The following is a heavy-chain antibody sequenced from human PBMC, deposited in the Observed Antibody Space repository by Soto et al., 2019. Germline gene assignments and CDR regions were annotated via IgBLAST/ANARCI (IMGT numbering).Heavy chain of an antibody. CDR1: GFTFSDYG. V-gene: IGHV3-30*18. D-gene: IGHD4-17*01. CDR2: ISHDGSNK. Sequence: QVNLVESGGGVVQPGRSLRLSCAASGFTFSDYGMHWVRQAPGKGLEWVAAISHDGSNKFYGDSVKGRFTISRDNSKNTLLLQTDSLRDEDTAVYFCAKEARSRAVTATRVYGMDVWGQETTVAVSS. J-gene: IGHJ6*02. CDR3: AKEARSRAVTATRVYGMDV.